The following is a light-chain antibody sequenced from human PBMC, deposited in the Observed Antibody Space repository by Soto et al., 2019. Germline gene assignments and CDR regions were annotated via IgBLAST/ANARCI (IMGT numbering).Light chain of an antibody. J-gene: IGLJ3*02. CDR2: RNN. CDR3: AAWDDSLSGWV. CDR1: SSNIGSNY. Sequence: QSVLTQPPSASGTPGQRVTISCSGSSSNIGSNYVYWYQQLQGTAPKLLIYRNNQRPSGGPDRFSGSKSGTSASLPISGLRSEDEADYYCAAWDDSLSGWVFGGGTKLTVL. V-gene: IGLV1-47*01.